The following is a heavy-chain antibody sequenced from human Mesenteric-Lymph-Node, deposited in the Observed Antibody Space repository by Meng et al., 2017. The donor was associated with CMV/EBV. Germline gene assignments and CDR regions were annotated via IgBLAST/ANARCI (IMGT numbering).Heavy chain of an antibody. Sequence: QLELQQSGAVLVQPSGTLSLTSAGDVGSFSGYSWNGIRQPPGKGLEWIGEIHHSGSTNYNPSLKSRVTISVDTSKNQFSLKVTSVTAADTAVYYCALGVGSGSSNWFDPWGQGTLVTVSS. CDR3: ALGVGSGSSNWFDP. J-gene: IGHJ5*02. CDR2: IHHSGST. CDR1: VGSFSGYS. D-gene: IGHD3-10*01. V-gene: IGHV4-34*01.